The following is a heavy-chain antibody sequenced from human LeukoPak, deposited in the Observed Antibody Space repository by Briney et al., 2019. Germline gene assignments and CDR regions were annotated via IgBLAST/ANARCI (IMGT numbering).Heavy chain of an antibody. CDR1: GFTFSSYS. V-gene: IGHV3-21*01. CDR2: ISSSSSYI. D-gene: IGHD5-18*01. CDR3: ARSGYSCGSLLRGFDP. Sequence: GGSLRLSCAASGFTFSSYSMNWVRQAPGKGLEWVSSISSSSSYIYYADSVKGRFTISRDNAKNSLYLQMNSLRAEDTAVYYCARSGYSCGSLLRGFDPWGQGTLVTVSS. J-gene: IGHJ5*02.